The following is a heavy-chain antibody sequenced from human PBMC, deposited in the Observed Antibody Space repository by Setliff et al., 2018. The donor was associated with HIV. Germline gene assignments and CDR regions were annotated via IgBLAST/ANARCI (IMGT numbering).Heavy chain of an antibody. CDR2: IYYSGAT. J-gene: IGHJ4*02. CDR3: ARFDHASIDY. D-gene: IGHD2-2*01. CDR1: GGSISSGNYY. V-gene: IGHV4-31*03. Sequence: NPSETLSLTCTVSGGSISSGNYYWNWIRQHPGKGLEWIGYIYYSGATYYNPSLKSRVTLSIDTSKNQFSLNLSSVTAADTAVYYCARFDHASIDYWGQGTLVTVSS.